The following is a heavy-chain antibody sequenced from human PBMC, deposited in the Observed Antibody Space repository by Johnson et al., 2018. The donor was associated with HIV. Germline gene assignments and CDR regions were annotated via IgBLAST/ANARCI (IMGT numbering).Heavy chain of an antibody. CDR2: IYWNGGSI. CDR1: RFTFDDYA. V-gene: IGHV3-20*04. Sequence: EVQLVESGGVVVQPGGSLRLSCETSRFTFDDYAMHWVRQAPGKGLEWVSGIYWNGGSIGYADSVKGRFTTSRDNAKNSLYLQMNSLRAEDTALYYCARDRSSGWDHDAFDIWGQGTMVTVSS. J-gene: IGHJ3*02. CDR3: ARDRSSGWDHDAFDI. D-gene: IGHD6-19*01.